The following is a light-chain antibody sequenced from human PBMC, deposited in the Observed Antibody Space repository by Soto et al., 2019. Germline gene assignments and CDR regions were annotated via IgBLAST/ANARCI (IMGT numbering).Light chain of an antibody. CDR1: QSVRSTY. V-gene: IGKV3-20*01. J-gene: IGKJ2*01. CDR2: GGS. Sequence: EIVLTQSPGTLSLSPGERATLSCRASQSVRSTYIAWYQQKPGQAPRLLIYGGSSRATGIPDRFSGSGSGTDVSLTISGLEPEDCGVYYCQQYYNSPLYTFDQGAKLEIK. CDR3: QQYYNSPLYT.